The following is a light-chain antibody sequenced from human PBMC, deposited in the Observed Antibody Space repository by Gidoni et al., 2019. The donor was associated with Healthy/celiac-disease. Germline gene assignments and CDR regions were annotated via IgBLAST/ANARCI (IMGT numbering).Light chain of an antibody. CDR1: QSISSY. V-gene: IGKV1-39*01. CDR2: AAS. J-gene: IGKJ1*01. CDR3: QPSYSTLWT. Sequence: DIQMTQSPSSLSASVGDRVTITCRESQSISSYLNWYQQKPGKAPKLLIYAASSLQSGVPSRFSGSGSGTDFLLTISSLPPADFATYYCQPSYSTLWTFGQGTKVEIK.